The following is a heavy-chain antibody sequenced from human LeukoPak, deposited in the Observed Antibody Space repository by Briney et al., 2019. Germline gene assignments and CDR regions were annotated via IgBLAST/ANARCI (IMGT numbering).Heavy chain of an antibody. CDR1: GYTFTSYG. J-gene: IGHJ5*02. CDR2: ISAYNGNT. D-gene: IGHD4-17*01. CDR3: ARDPGYGDYGGSWFGP. V-gene: IGHV1-18*01. Sequence: ASVKVSCKASGYTFTSYGISWVRQAPGQGLEWMGWISAYNGNTNYAQKLQGRVTMTTDTSTSTAYMELRSLGSDDTAVYYCARDPGYGDYGGSWFGPWGQGTLVTVSS.